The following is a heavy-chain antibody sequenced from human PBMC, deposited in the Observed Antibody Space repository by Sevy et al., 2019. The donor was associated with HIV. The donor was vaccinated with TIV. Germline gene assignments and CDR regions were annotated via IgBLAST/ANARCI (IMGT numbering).Heavy chain of an antibody. CDR3: ARGTLGYCSGSVCSNPYYFDY. CDR1: GFTFSDNY. V-gene: IGHV3-72*01. CDR2: TRNKANSYTT. D-gene: IGHD2-8*02. J-gene: IGHJ4*02. Sequence: GGSLRLSCAASGFTFSDNYMDWVRQAPGKGLEWVGRTRNKANSYTTEYAPPVKGSVTISSDDSKNSLYLQMNSLKTEDKAVYYCARGTLGYCSGSVCSNPYYFDYWGQGTLVTVSS.